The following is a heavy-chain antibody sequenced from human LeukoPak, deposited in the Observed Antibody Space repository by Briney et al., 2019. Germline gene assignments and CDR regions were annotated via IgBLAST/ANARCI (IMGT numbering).Heavy chain of an antibody. J-gene: IGHJ4*02. CDR2: INTNTGNP. CDR3: ARSYYDYVWGSYRPYYFDY. Sequence: ASVKVSCKASGYTFTSYAMNWVRQAPGQGLEWMGWINTNTGNPTYAQGFTGRFVFSLDTSVSTAYLQISSLKAEDTAVYYCARSYYDYVWGSYRPYYFDYWGQGTLVTVSS. CDR1: GYTFTSYA. D-gene: IGHD3-16*02. V-gene: IGHV7-4-1*02.